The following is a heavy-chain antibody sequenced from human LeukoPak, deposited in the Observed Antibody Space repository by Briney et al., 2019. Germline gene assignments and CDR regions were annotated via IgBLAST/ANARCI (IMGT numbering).Heavy chain of an antibody. J-gene: IGHJ6*02. Sequence: GESLKISCKGSGYSFTSYWIGWVRQMPGKGLEWMGIIYPSDSDTRYSPSFQGQVTISADKSISTAYLQWSSLKASDTAMYYCATPFNIPGDYYGMDVWGQGTTVTVSS. D-gene: IGHD2-21*01. V-gene: IGHV5-51*01. CDR1: GYSFTSYW. CDR2: IYPSDSDT. CDR3: ATPFNIPGDYYGMDV.